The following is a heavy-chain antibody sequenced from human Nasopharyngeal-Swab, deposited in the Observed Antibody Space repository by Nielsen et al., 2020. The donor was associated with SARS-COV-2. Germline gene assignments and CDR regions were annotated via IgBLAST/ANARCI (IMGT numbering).Heavy chain of an antibody. CDR3: ARGNQWLVLSDAFDI. D-gene: IGHD6-19*01. Sequence: ASVKVSCKASGYTFTGYYMHWARQAPGQGLEWMGRINPNSGDTNYAQKFQGWVTMTRDTSISTAYMELSRLRSDDTAVYYCARGNQWLVLSDAFDIWGQGTMVTVSS. V-gene: IGHV1-2*04. J-gene: IGHJ3*02. CDR2: INPNSGDT. CDR1: GYTFTGYY.